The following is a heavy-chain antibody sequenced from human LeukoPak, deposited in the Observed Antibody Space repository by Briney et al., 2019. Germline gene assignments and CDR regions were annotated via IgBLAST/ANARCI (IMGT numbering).Heavy chain of an antibody. Sequence: GGSLRLSCAASGFTFSSYAMSWVRQAPGKGLEWVSTISDSDGSTYSADSEKGLVTLSRDNYKNTLYLQMSSLRAEDTAVYYCAKAGYYDILTGYYVDAFDIWGQGTMVTVSS. CDR3: AKAGYYDILTGYYVDAFDI. CDR2: ISDSDGST. V-gene: IGHV3-23*01. CDR1: GFTFSSYA. J-gene: IGHJ3*02. D-gene: IGHD3-9*01.